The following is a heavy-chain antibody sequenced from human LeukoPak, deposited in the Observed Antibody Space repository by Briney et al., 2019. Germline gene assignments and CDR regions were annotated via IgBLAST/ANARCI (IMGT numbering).Heavy chain of an antibody. D-gene: IGHD6-19*01. V-gene: IGHV4-59*01. CDR3: ARGSKSSGWTLNAFDI. Sequence: SETLSLTCTVSGGSISSYYWSWIRQPPGKGLEWIGYIYYSGSTNYSPSLKSRVTISVDTSKNQFSLKLSSVTAADTAVYYCARGSKSSGWTLNAFDIWGQGTMVTVSS. CDR1: GGSISSYY. J-gene: IGHJ3*02. CDR2: IYYSGST.